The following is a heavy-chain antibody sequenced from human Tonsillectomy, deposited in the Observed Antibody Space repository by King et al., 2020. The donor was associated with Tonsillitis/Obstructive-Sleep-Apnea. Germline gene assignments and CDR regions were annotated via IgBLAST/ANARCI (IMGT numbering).Heavy chain of an antibody. J-gene: IGHJ4*02. V-gene: IGHV4-34*01. Sequence: VQLQQWGAGLLKPSETLSLTCAVYGGSFSGYYWSWIRQPPGKGLEWIGEINHSGSTNYNPSLKSRVTISVDTSKNQFSLELSSVTAADTAVYYCARQGRGYPFDFWGQGTLVTVSS. CDR2: INHSGST. CDR3: ARQGRGYPFDF. D-gene: IGHD3-22*01. CDR1: GGSFSGYY.